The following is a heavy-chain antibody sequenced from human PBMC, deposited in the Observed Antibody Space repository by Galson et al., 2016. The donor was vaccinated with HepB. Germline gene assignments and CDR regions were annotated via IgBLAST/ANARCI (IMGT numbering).Heavy chain of an antibody. Sequence: CAISGDSVSSNICTWNWIRQSPSRGLEWLGRTYYRSKWYNEYAMSVKSRITIKPDTSKNQFSLQLNPVTPEDTAVYYCAKNINWGFDSWGRGTLVIVSS. J-gene: IGHJ4*02. CDR2: TYYRSKWYN. D-gene: IGHD7-27*01. CDR1: GDSVSSNICT. V-gene: IGHV6-1*01. CDR3: AKNINWGFDS.